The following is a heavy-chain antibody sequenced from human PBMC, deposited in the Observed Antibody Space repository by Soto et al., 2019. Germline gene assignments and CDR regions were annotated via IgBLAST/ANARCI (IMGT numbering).Heavy chain of an antibody. J-gene: IGHJ4*02. D-gene: IGHD4-4*01. Sequence: PVGSLILSCGVSGCPVTSNGVSWVRPVPGKGLEWVSAISPNGQGIWYADSVKGRFTISRDISRNTVFLQMDSLRAEDTAVYYCAKDRQYPRDYFHYWGQGTLVTVSS. CDR2: ISPNGQGI. CDR1: GCPVTSNG. CDR3: AKDRQYPRDYFHY. V-gene: IGHV3-23*01.